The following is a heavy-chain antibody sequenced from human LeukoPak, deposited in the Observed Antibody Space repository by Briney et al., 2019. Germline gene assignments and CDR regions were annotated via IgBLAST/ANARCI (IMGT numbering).Heavy chain of an antibody. Sequence: SETLSLTCTVSGGPISSYYWSWIRQPPGKGLEWIGYIYYSGSTNYNPSLKSRVTISVDTSKNQFSLKLSSVTAADTAVYYCVRGDKGEQLGRAPDYWGQGTLVTVSS. CDR3: VRGDKGEQLGRAPDY. CDR1: GGPISSYY. J-gene: IGHJ4*02. D-gene: IGHD6-6*01. CDR2: IYYSGST. V-gene: IGHV4-59*01.